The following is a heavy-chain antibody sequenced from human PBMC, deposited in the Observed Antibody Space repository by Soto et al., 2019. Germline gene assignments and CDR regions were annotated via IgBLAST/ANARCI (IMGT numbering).Heavy chain of an antibody. CDR1: GFTFTSSA. D-gene: IGHD2-15*01. Sequence: GASVKVSCKASGFTFTSSAMQWVRQARGQSLEWIGWIVVGSGNTNYAQKFQERVTITRDMSTSTAYMELSSLRSEDTAVYYCAARSPRYCSGGSCYYAFDIWGQGTMVTVSS. CDR3: AARSPRYCSGGSCYYAFDI. CDR2: IVVGSGNT. J-gene: IGHJ3*02. V-gene: IGHV1-58*02.